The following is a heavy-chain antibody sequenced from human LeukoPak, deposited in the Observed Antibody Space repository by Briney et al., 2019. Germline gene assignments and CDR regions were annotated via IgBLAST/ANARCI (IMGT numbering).Heavy chain of an antibody. D-gene: IGHD3-3*01. J-gene: IGHJ3*02. CDR2: IYYSGST. V-gene: IGHV4-59*12. Sequence: SETLSLTCTVSGGSISSYYWSWIRQPPGKGLEWIGYIYYSGSTNYNPSLKSRVTMSVDTSKNQFSLKLSSVTAADTAVYYCARDRITIFGVVNQDAFDIWGQGTMVTVSS. CDR3: ARDRITIFGVVNQDAFDI. CDR1: GGSISSYY.